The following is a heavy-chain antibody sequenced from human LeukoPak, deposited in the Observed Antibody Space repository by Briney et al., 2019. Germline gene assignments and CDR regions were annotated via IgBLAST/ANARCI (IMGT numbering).Heavy chain of an antibody. CDR2: ITSDGSST. V-gene: IGHV3-74*01. D-gene: IGHD4-17*01. CDR3: ARDTGWYFDL. Sequence: GGSLRLSCADSGFTFSGYGMHWVRQAPGKGLVWVSRITSDGSSTSYADSVKGRFTISRDNAKNTLYLQMISLRAEDTAAYYCARDTGWYFDLWGRGTLVTVSS. CDR1: GFTFSGYG. J-gene: IGHJ2*01.